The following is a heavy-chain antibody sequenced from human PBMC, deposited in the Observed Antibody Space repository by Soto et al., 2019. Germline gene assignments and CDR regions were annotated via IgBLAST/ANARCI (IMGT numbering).Heavy chain of an antibody. J-gene: IGHJ2*01. CDR3: AVGIAVARGYFDL. CDR2: IDHSSSSV. V-gene: IGHV3-48*04. D-gene: IGHD6-19*01. Sequence: EVQLVESGGGLVQPGGSLRLSCAASGFRFSSYSMNWVRQAPGKGPEWVSYIDHSSSSVRYVDSVEGRFTISRDNAKDSLSLQMNSLRVEDTAMYYCAVGIAVARGYFDLWGSGTLVTVSS. CDR1: GFRFSSYS.